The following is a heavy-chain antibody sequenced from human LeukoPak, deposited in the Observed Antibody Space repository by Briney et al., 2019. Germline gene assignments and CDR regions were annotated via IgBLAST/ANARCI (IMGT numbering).Heavy chain of an antibody. Sequence: ASVKVSCKASGYTFTSYDINWVRQATGQGLEWMGWMNPNSGNTGYAQKFQGRVTMTRNTSISTAYTELSSLRSEDTAVYYCARVVGAVAAYYYYGMDVWGQGTTVTVSS. CDR2: MNPNSGNT. CDR3: ARVVGAVAAYYYYGMDV. D-gene: IGHD6-19*01. J-gene: IGHJ6*02. CDR1: GYTFTSYD. V-gene: IGHV1-8*01.